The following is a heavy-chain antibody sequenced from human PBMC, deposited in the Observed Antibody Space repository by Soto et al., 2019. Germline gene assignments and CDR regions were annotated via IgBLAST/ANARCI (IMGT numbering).Heavy chain of an antibody. Sequence: PSQTLSLTCAITGDSVSINSAGWSWVRQSPSRGLEWLGRTYYRSKWYYEYAVSVRGRITINPDTSKNQYSLQLNSVTPEDTAVYFCARGEQYSGRIFDYWGQGTLVTVSS. V-gene: IGHV6-1*01. CDR3: ARGEQYSGRIFDY. D-gene: IGHD1-26*01. J-gene: IGHJ4*01. CDR1: GDSVSINSAG. CDR2: TYYRSKWYY.